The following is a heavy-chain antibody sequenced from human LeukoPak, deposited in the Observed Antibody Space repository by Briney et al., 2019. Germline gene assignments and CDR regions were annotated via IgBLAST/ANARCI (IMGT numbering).Heavy chain of an antibody. CDR1: GFAFSSYA. Sequence: GGSLRLSCAASGFAFSSYAMYWVRQAPGRGLEYVSVISSNGGSTFYANSVKGRFTISRDNSKNTLYLQMGSLRAEDMAVYYCTRDASDIVVVPAAVGPFDYWGQGTLVTVSS. J-gene: IGHJ4*02. CDR2: ISSNGGST. CDR3: TRDASDIVVVPAAVGPFDY. D-gene: IGHD2-2*01. V-gene: IGHV3-64*01.